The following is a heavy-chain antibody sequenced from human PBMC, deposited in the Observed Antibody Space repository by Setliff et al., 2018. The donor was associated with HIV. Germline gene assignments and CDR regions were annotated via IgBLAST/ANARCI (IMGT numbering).Heavy chain of an antibody. CDR2: IYHSGST. D-gene: IGHD5-12*01. J-gene: IGHJ6*02. Sequence: PSETLSLTCTVSGGSISSSNWWSWVRQPPGKGLEWIGEIYHSGSTNYNPSLKSRVTISVDKSKNQFSLKLSSVTAADTAVYYCASSSSDYDSGYYYGMDVWGQGTTVTVSS. CDR3: ASSSSDYDSGYYYGMDV. CDR1: GGSISSSNW. V-gene: IGHV4-4*02.